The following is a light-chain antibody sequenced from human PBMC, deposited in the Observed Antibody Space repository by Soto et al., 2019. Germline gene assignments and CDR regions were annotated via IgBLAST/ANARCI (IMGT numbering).Light chain of an antibody. CDR2: SNY. J-gene: IGLJ1*01. CDR3: AAWDEILNGYV. Sequence: QSVLTQPASVSGSPGQSITISCTGTSSYVGCYNYVSWYQQHPGKAPKLVICSNYDRPAGGPDRFSGSTSGTSASLVIRGLQSEDEADYYCAAWDEILNGYVFGGGTKFT. V-gene: IGLV2-14*01. CDR1: SSYVGCYNY.